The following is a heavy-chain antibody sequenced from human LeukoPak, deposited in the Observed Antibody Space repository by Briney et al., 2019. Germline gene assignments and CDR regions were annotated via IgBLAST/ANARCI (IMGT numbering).Heavy chain of an antibody. J-gene: IGHJ3*02. CDR2: ISGSGGST. CDR3: AKDIGGEDAFDI. Sequence: GGSLRLSCAASGFTFSSYAMSWVRQAPGKGLEWVSAISGSGGSTYYADSVKGRFTISRDNSKNTLYLQMNSLRAGDTAVYYCAKDIGGEDAFDIWGQGTMVTVSS. D-gene: IGHD3-10*01. V-gene: IGHV3-23*01. CDR1: GFTFSSYA.